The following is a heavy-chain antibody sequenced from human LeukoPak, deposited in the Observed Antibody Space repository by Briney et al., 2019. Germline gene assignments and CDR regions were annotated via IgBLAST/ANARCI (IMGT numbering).Heavy chain of an antibody. D-gene: IGHD1-26*01. CDR2: ISGSGGST. J-gene: IGHJ4*02. CDR3: AKNPIGPTV. Sequence: GALRLSCAASGFTFRSYDMSWVRQAPGKGLEWVSGISGSGGSTYYADSVKGRFTISRDNSKNTLYLQMNSLRAEDTAVYYCAKNPIGPTVWGQGTLVTVSS. V-gene: IGHV3-23*01. CDR1: GFTFRSYD.